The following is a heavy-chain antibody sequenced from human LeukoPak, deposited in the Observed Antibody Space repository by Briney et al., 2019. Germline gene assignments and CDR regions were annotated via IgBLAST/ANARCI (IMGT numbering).Heavy chain of an antibody. CDR3: ARDKEMASITGSLFDY. V-gene: IGHV3-48*03. Sequence: GGSLRLSCAASGFTFSSYEMNWVRQAPGKGLEWVSYISSSGSTIYYADSVKGRFTISRDNAKNSLYLQMNSLRAEDTAVYYCARDKEMASITGSLFDYWGLGTLVTVSS. CDR2: ISSSGSTI. CDR1: GFTFSSYE. J-gene: IGHJ4*02. D-gene: IGHD5-24*01.